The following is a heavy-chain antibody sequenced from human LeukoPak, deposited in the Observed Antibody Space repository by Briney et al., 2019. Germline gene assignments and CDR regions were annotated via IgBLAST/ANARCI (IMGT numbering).Heavy chain of an antibody. V-gene: IGHV4-4*07. D-gene: IGHD5-12*01. CDR2: IYSSGSN. Sequence: PSETLSLTCTVSGGSISGYFWSWIRQPAGKGLEWIGRIYSSGSNNYNPSLKSRVTMSLDTSKNHLSLNLSSVTAADTAVYYCAREPTSGREPTSGRPLDYWGQGTVVTVSS. J-gene: IGHJ4*02. CDR1: GGSISGYF. CDR3: AREPTSGREPTSGRPLDY.